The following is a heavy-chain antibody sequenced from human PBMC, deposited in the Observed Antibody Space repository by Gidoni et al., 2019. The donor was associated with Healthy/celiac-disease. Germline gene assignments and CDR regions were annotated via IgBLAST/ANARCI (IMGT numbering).Heavy chain of an antibody. Sequence: QVQLQQWGAGLLKPSETLSLTCAVSGGSFSGYYWSWLRPPPGKGLEWIGEINHSGSTNYNPSLKSRVTISVDTSKNQFSLKLSSVTAADTAVYYCARGPNLSSNRFLEWPQHLTYYYYGMDVWGQGTTVTVSS. CDR3: ARGPNLSSNRFLEWPQHLTYYYYGMDV. J-gene: IGHJ6*02. CDR1: GGSFSGYY. CDR2: INHSGST. V-gene: IGHV4-34*01. D-gene: IGHD3-3*01.